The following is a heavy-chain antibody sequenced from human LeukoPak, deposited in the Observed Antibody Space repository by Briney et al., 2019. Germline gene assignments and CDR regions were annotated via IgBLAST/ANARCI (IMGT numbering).Heavy chain of an antibody. CDR3: ARVYGDSTGGDY. Sequence: PSQTLSLTCTVSGGSISSGSYYWSWIRQPAGKGLEWIGRLYTSGSTNYNPSLESRVTISVDTSKNQFSLKLSSVTAADTAVYYCARVYGDSTGGDYWGQGTLVTVSS. V-gene: IGHV4-61*02. CDR2: LYTSGST. J-gene: IGHJ4*02. D-gene: IGHD4-17*01. CDR1: GGSISSGSYY.